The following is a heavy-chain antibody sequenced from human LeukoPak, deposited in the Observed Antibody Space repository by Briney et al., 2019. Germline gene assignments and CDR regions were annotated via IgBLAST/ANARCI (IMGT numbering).Heavy chain of an antibody. CDR3: ASPLGYCSSTSCYSPYYYGMDV. CDR2: FDPEDGET. V-gene: IGHV1-24*01. CDR1: GYTLTELS. J-gene: IGHJ6*02. Sequence: ASVKVSCKVSGYTLTELSMHWVRQAPGKGLEWMGGFDPEDGETIYAQKFQGRVTMTEDTSTDTAYMELSSLRSEDTAVYYCASPLGYCSSTSCYSPYYYGMDVWGQGTTVTVSS. D-gene: IGHD2-2*02.